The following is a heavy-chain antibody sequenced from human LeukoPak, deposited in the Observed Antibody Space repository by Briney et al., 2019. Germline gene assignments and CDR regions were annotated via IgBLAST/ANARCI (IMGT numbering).Heavy chain of an antibody. CDR2: VYDTGIT. V-gene: IGHV4-39*01. J-gene: IGHJ6*03. CDR1: GGSISSSTYN. CDR3: ARQVRSPVVMFMDV. Sequence: PSETLSLTCTVAGGSISSSTYNWGWIRQPPGKGLEWIGSVYDTGITYYNPSVESRVTISVDTSKNHFSLELNSVTAADTGVYFCARQVRSPVVMFMDVWGKGTTVIVSS. D-gene: IGHD3-22*01.